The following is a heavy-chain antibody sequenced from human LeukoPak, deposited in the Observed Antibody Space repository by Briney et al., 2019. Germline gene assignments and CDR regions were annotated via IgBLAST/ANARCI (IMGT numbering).Heavy chain of an antibody. D-gene: IGHD2-2*01. CDR2: IIPIFGTA. V-gene: IGHV1-69*13. J-gene: IGHJ5*02. Sequence: GASVKVSCKASGGTFSSYAISWVRQAPGQGLEWMGGIIPIFGTANYAQKFQGRVTITADESTSTAYMELSSLRSEDTAVYYRARDSTSWFDPWGQGTLVTVSS. CDR1: GGTFSSYA. CDR3: ARDSTSWFDP.